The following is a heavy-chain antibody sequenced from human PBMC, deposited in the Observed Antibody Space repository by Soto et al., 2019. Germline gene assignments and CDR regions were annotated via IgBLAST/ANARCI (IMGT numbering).Heavy chain of an antibody. D-gene: IGHD6-13*01. J-gene: IGHJ6*02. CDR3: ARDLKQLVGMDV. V-gene: IGHV1-3*04. Sequence: ASVKVSCKASGYTFTTYAIHWVHQAPGQRLEWMGRINTVTGNTKYSQKFQGRVTINRDTSASTAYMELISLRSEDTTVYYCARDLKQLVGMDVWGQGTMVTVSS. CDR2: INTVTGNT. CDR1: GYTFTTYA.